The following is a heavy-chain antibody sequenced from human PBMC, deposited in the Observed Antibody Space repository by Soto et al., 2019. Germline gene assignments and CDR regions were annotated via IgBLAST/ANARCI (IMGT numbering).Heavy chain of an antibody. D-gene: IGHD6-13*01. CDR3: ARRVLAAAGIDY. CDR2: ISSSSSYT. J-gene: IGHJ4*02. Sequence: GGSLRLSCAASGFTFSDYYMSWIRQAPGKGLEWVSYISSSSSYTNYADSVKGRFTISRDNAKNSLYLQMNSLRAEDTAVYYCARRVLAAAGIDYWDQGTLVTVSS. CDR1: GFTFSDYY. V-gene: IGHV3-11*06.